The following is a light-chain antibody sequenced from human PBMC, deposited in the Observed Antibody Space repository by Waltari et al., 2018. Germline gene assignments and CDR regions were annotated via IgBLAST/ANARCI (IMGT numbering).Light chain of an antibody. CDR3: QQYFSVPET. CDR1: QNLLFRSTNKNY. V-gene: IGKV4-1*01. Sequence: DIVMTQSPDSLTVSLGERATINCKSSQNLLFRSTNKNYLAWYQQQPGQPPKLLFYWASTRESGVPDRFSGSGSGTDFTLTISSLQAEDLAVYYCQQYFSVPETFGQGTKLEIK. J-gene: IGKJ2*01. CDR2: WAS.